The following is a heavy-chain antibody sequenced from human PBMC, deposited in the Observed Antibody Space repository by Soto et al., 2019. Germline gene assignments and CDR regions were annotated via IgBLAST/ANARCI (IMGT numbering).Heavy chain of an antibody. CDR2: ISYDGSNK. D-gene: IGHD5-12*01. Sequence: GGSLRLSCAASGFTFSSYGMHWVRQAPGKGLEWVAVISYDGSNKYYADSVKGRFTISRDNSKNTLYLQMNSLRAEDTAVYYCAKDWTDGYNSLSADYWGQGTLVTVSS. CDR1: GFTFSSYG. CDR3: AKDWTDGYNSLSADY. V-gene: IGHV3-30*18. J-gene: IGHJ4*02.